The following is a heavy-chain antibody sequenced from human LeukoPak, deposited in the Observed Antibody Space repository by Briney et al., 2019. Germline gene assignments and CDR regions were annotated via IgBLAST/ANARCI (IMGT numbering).Heavy chain of an antibody. CDR3: ARTYYYDSTDEGNFDY. CDR1: GFTFSSYW. V-gene: IGHV3-74*01. CDR2: INSDGSST. D-gene: IGHD3-22*01. Sequence: GGSLRLSCAASGFTFSSYWMHWVRHAPGKGLVWVSRINSDGSSTNYADSAKGRFTISRDNAKNTLYLQMNSLRAEDTAVYYCARTYYYDSTDEGNFDYWGQGTLVTVSS. J-gene: IGHJ4*02.